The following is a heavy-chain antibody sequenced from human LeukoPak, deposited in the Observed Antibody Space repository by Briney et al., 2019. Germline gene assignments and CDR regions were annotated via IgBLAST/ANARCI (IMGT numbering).Heavy chain of an antibody. J-gene: IGHJ3*02. V-gene: IGHV3-23*01. CDR3: AKGRPHRGWASSWAHRKTGAFDI. CDR2: ISGSGGST. CDR1: GFTFSDYY. Sequence: PGGSLRLSCAASGFTFSDYYMSWVRQAPGKGLEWVSAISGSGGSTYYADSVKGRFTISRDNSKNTLYLQMNSLRAEDTAVYYCAKGRPHRGWASSWAHRKTGAFDIWGQGTMVTVSS. D-gene: IGHD6-13*01.